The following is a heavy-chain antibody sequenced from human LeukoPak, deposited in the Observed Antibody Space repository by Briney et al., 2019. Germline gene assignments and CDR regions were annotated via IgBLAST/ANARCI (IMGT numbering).Heavy chain of an antibody. CDR2: IIPVFGTS. D-gene: IGHD2-2*02. Sequence: ASVKVSCKASGGTFSSYAISWVRQAPGQGLEWMGGIIPVFGTSNYAQKFQGRVTITADESTRTAYMELSSLRSEDTAVYYCARVTGGRYCSTTSCYMRGWFDPWGQGTLVTVSS. V-gene: IGHV1-69*13. CDR3: ARVTGGRYCSTTSCYMRGWFDP. CDR1: GGTFSSYA. J-gene: IGHJ5*02.